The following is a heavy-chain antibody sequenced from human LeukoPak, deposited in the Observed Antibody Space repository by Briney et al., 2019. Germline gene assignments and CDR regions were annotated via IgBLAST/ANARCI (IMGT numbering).Heavy chain of an antibody. CDR1: GFSVNNNY. Sequence: PGGSLRLSCAASGFSVNNNYMTWVRQAPGKGLEWIGYIYYSGSTNYNPSLKSRVTISVDTSKNQFSLKLSSVTAADTAVYYCARHYYFDCWGQGTLVTVSS. CDR2: IYYSGST. J-gene: IGHJ4*02. V-gene: IGHV4-59*08. CDR3: ARHYYFDC.